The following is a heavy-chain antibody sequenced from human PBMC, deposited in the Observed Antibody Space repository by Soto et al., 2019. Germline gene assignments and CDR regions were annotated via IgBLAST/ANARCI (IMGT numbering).Heavy chain of an antibody. J-gene: IGHJ5*02. CDR1: GDTFTDYY. V-gene: IGHV1-2*04. CDR2: INPYTGGNA. Sequence: GASVKVSCKDSGDTFTDYYLHRVRQGPGQGLEWVGWINPYTGGNAYYSPSLTTRVTVSRDTSKNRVSLELTSVTAADTAVYYCARVNVTLDLWGQGTLVTVSS. D-gene: IGHD2-21*02. CDR3: ARVNVTLDL.